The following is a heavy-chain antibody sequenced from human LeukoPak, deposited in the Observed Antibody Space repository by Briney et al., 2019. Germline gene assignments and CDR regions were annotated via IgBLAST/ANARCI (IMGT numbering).Heavy chain of an antibody. CDR2: INPSSGGT. V-gene: IGHV1-2*02. Sequence: ASVKVSCKASGYTFTGYYMHWVRQAPGQGLEWMGWINPSSGGTNYAQKFQGRVTMTRDTSISTAYMELSRLRSDDTAVYYCARDFYDCSGGSCYLRFDYWGQGTLVTVSS. J-gene: IGHJ4*02. D-gene: IGHD2-15*01. CDR3: ARDFYDCSGGSCYLRFDY. CDR1: GYTFTGYY.